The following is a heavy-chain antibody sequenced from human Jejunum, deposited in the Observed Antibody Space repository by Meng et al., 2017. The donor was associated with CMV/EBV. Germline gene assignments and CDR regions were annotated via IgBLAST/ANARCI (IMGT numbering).Heavy chain of an antibody. CDR2: MHYSGSA. CDR1: GGSLSSSSYC. V-gene: IGHV4-39*01. CDR3: ARQPLEQQPIYFDY. J-gene: IGHJ4*02. D-gene: IGHD6-13*01. Sequence: GGSLSSSSYCWGWIRQPPGKGLEWIVSMHYSGSAYYNPSLKSRVTISVDTSKNQFSLRLRFVTAADTAVYYCARQPLEQQPIYFDYWGQGTLVTVSS.